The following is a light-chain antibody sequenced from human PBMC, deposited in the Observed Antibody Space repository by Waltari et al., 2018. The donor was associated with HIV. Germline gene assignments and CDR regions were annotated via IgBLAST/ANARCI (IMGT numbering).Light chain of an antibody. CDR1: QTIYSY. CDR2: GAS. CDR3: QQSYTIPYT. V-gene: IGKV1-39*01. J-gene: IGKJ2*01. Sequence: DIQMTQFPSSLSASVGDRLSVTCRTNQTIYSYLNWYQQKSGKPPKLLIYGASTLLSGVPSRFSGRGSGASFTLVIDSLQSDDFATYYCQQSYTIPYTFGLGTILDIK.